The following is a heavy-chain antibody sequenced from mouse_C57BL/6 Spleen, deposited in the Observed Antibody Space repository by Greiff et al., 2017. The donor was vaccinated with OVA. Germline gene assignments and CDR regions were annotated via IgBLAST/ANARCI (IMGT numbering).Heavy chain of an antibody. CDR2: IRSKSNNYAT. CDR1: GFSFNTYA. CDR3: VRHGYYGNSFAY. D-gene: IGHD2-1*01. J-gene: IGHJ3*01. V-gene: IGHV10-1*01. Sequence: EVKLEESGGGLVQPKGSLKLSCAASGFSFNTYAMNWVRQAPGKGLEWVARIRSKSNNYATYYADSVKDRFTISRDDSESMLYLQMNNLKTEDTAMYYCVRHGYYGNSFAYWGQGTLVTVSA.